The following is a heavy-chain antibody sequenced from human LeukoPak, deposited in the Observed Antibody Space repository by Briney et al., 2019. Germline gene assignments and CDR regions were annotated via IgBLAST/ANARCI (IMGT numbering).Heavy chain of an antibody. D-gene: IGHD3-22*01. CDR2: ISKDGSTS. Sequence: GGSLRLSCEASGFTFSNHWVHWVRQAPGKGLVWVSVISKDGSTSIYADSVRGRLTISRDNAKNTLYLQMNSLRVEDTSVYYCARDYYMGIVDQWGQGTRVTVSS. CDR3: ARDYYMGIVDQ. J-gene: IGHJ5*02. CDR1: GFTFSNHW. V-gene: IGHV3-74*01.